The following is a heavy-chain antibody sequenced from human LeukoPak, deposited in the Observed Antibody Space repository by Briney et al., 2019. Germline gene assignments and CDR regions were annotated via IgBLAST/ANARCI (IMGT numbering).Heavy chain of an antibody. Sequence: SETLSLTCTVSGGSISSSSYYWGWIRQPPGKGLEWIGSIYYSGSTYYNPSLKSRVTISVDTSKNQSSFKQSSVPASDTAVYYCAALYYYSSGYYQICYFDYWGQGTLVTVSS. CDR3: AALYYYSSGYYQICYFDY. CDR2: IYYSGST. V-gene: IGHV4-39*01. CDR1: GGSISSSSYY. J-gene: IGHJ4*02. D-gene: IGHD3-22*01.